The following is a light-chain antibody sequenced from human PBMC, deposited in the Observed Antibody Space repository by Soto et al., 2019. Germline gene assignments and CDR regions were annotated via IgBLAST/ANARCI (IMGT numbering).Light chain of an antibody. CDR3: TSYSRYRGLV. CDR1: SSDIGGYKY. Sequence: QSLLTQPASVSGSLGQSITISCTGTSSDIGGYKYVSWYQQHPGKAPKLIIFEVSNRPSGVSDRFSGSNSGNTASLTISGLQAEDEADYYCTSYSRYRGLVSGGGTKVTVL. V-gene: IGLV2-14*01. CDR2: EVS. J-gene: IGLJ3*02.